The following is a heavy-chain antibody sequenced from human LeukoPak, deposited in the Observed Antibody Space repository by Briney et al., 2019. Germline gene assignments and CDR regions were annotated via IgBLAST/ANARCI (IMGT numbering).Heavy chain of an antibody. Sequence: ASVKVSCKASGYTFTSYGISWVRQPPGQGLEWMGWISAYNGNTNYAQKLQGRVTMTTDTSTSTAYMELRSLRSDDTAVYYCARDGQQLVPHYYYMDVWGKGTTVTVSS. J-gene: IGHJ6*03. D-gene: IGHD6-6*01. CDR1: GYTFTSYG. V-gene: IGHV1-18*01. CDR3: ARDGQQLVPHYYYMDV. CDR2: ISAYNGNT.